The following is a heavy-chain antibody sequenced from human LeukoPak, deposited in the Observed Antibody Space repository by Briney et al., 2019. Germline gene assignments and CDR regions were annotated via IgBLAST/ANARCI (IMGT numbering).Heavy chain of an antibody. CDR2: IYTSGST. CDR3: ARATPRVGATVD. J-gene: IGHJ4*02. Sequence: PSQTLSLTCTVSGGSISSGSYYWSWIGQPAGKGLEWIGRIYTSGSTNYNPSLKSRVTISVDTSKNQFSLKLSSVTAADTAVYYCARATPRVGATVDWGQGTLVTVSS. D-gene: IGHD1-26*01. V-gene: IGHV4-61*02. CDR1: GGSISSGSYY.